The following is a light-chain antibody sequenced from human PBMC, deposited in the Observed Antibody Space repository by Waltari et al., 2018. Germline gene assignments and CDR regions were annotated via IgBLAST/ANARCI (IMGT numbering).Light chain of an antibody. Sequence: ENVLTQSPGTLSLSPGERATLSCRASQSVRSNYLAWYQQKPGQAPRLLIYGASSRGTGIPDRFSGSGSGTDFTLTISRLEPEDFAVYYCQQYGTSQFTFGPGTKVDIK. CDR2: GAS. V-gene: IGKV3-20*01. CDR3: QQYGTSQFT. CDR1: QSVRSNY. J-gene: IGKJ3*01.